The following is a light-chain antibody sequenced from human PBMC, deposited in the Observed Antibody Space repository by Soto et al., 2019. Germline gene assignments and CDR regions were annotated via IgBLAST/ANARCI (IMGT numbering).Light chain of an antibody. Sequence: TPACTASQSFSSTLAWHQQKPGPAPRLLIYGASTRVTGIPARFSGSGSGTEFTLTISSLQPDDFATYYCQHYNSYSEAFGQGTKLEIK. CDR2: GAS. J-gene: IGKJ1*01. CDR1: QSFSST. CDR3: QHYNSYSEA. V-gene: IGKV3-15*01.